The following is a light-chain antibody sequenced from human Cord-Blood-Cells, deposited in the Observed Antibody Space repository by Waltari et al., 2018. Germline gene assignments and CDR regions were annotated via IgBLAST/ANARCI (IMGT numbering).Light chain of an antibody. CDR1: QSISSL. CDR3: QQYNSYST. V-gene: IGKV1-5*03. Sequence: DIQMTQSPSTLSASVGDRVTITCRASQSISSLLAWYQQKTGKAPKLLIYKASSLESGFPSRFSVSGSGTEFTLTISSLQPDDFATYYCQQYNSYSTFGQGTKVEIK. CDR2: KAS. J-gene: IGKJ1*01.